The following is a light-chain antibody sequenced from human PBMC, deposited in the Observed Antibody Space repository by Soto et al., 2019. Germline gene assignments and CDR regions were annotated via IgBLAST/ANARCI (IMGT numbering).Light chain of an antibody. CDR1: SSDVGGYNY. CDR3: CSFAGSYTYV. J-gene: IGLJ1*01. CDR2: DVS. V-gene: IGLV2-11*01. Sequence: QSALTQPASVSGSPGQSITISCTGTSSDVGGYNYVSWYQQHPGKAPKLIIYDVSERPSGVPDRFSGSKFGNTASLTISGLQAEDEADYSCCSFAGSYTYVFGTGTKLTVL.